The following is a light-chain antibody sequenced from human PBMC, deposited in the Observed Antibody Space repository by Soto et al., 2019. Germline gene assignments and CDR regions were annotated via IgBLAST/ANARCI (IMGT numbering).Light chain of an antibody. CDR3: GSWDRSLNTGE. J-gene: IGLJ3*02. Sequence: QSVLTQPPSVSAAPGQTVTISCSGSASNIGNHYVSWYQQLPGAAPKLLIYDNHRRPSGIPDRFSGSKSGTSATLVITGLETADEADYYCGSWDRSLNTGEFGGGTKLTVL. CDR2: DNH. V-gene: IGLV1-51*01. CDR1: ASNIGNHY.